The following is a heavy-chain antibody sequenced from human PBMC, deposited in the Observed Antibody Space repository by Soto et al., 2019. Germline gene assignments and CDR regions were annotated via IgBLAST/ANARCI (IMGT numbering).Heavy chain of an antibody. CDR3: TSVQNGIWTDSLTNYFDP. Sequence: QVQLGQSGAEVKKPGASVKVSCKASGFTFSNYGITWLRQVPGQGLEWMGGISAYNGNTVHAQEYQGKLTMTTDTSTSRGDMELRRLRPDDRPVYYGTSVQNGIWTDSLTNYFDPWGQGTLVTVSS. D-gene: IGHD3-9*01. CDR2: ISAYNGNT. CDR1: GFTFSNYG. V-gene: IGHV1-18*01. J-gene: IGHJ5*02.